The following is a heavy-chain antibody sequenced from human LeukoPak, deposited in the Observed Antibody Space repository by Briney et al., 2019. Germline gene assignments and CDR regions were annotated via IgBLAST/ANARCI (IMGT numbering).Heavy chain of an antibody. D-gene: IGHD2-2*01. CDR2: IIPIFGTA. V-gene: IGHV1-69*05. J-gene: IGHJ4*02. Sequence: ASVKVSCKASGGTFSSYAISWVRQAPGQGLECMGGIIPIFGTANYAQKFQGRVTITTDESTSTACMELSSLRSEDTAVYYCARSGEDIVVVPATVYYFDYWGQGTLVTVSS. CDR1: GGTFSSYA. CDR3: ARSGEDIVVVPATVYYFDY.